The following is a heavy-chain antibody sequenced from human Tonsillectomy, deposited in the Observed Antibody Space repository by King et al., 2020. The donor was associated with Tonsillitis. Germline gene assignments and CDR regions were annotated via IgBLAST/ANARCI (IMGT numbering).Heavy chain of an antibody. V-gene: IGHV4-39*01. CDR2: IYYSGST. CDR3: ARLTSYYGDYGKKKYYCDY. D-gene: IGHD4-17*01. CDR1: GGSINSRSYY. J-gene: IGHJ4*02. Sequence: QLQESGPGLVKPSETLSLTCNVSGGSINSRSYYWGWIRQPPGKGLEWIGSIYYSGSTYYNPSLKSRVTICVDTSKNQFSLKLSSVIAADTAVYYCARLTSYYGDYGKKKYYCDYWGQGTLVTVSS.